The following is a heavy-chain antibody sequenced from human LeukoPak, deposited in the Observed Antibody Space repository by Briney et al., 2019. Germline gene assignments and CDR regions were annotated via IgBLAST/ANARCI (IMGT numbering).Heavy chain of an antibody. D-gene: IGHD2-8*01. J-gene: IGHJ5*02. Sequence: SETLSLTCTVSGGSISSYYWSWIRQPPGKGLEWIGEINHSGSTNYNPSLKSRVTISVDTSKNQFSLKLSSVTAADTAVYYCARGLSVLKLRWFDPWGQGTLVTVSS. CDR3: ARGLSVLKLRWFDP. CDR2: INHSGST. CDR1: GGSISSYY. V-gene: IGHV4-34*01.